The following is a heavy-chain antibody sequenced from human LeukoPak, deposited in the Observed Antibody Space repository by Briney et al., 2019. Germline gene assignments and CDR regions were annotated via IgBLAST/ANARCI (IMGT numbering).Heavy chain of an antibody. Sequence: PGGSLRLSCAASGFTFDDYAMHWVRQAPGKGLEWVSLISGDGGSTYYADSVKGRFTISRDNSKNSLYLQMNSLRTEDTALYYCATRGYSYALDYWGQGTLVIVSS. D-gene: IGHD5-18*01. J-gene: IGHJ4*02. V-gene: IGHV3-43*02. CDR2: ISGDGGST. CDR3: ATRGYSYALDY. CDR1: GFTFDDYA.